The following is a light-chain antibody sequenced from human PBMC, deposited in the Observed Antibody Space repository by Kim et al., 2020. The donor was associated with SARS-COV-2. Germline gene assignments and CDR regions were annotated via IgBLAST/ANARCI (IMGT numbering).Light chain of an antibody. CDR3: QQCYSTPFT. CDR2: AAS. V-gene: IGKV1-39*01. CDR1: QSISSY. Sequence: DIQMTQSPSSLSAPLGNRVTITSRASQSISSYLNWYQQKPGKAPKLLIYAASRLQSGVPSRFSGSGSGTDFTLTISSLQPEDFATYYCQQCYSTPFTFGGGTKVDIK. J-gene: IGKJ4*01.